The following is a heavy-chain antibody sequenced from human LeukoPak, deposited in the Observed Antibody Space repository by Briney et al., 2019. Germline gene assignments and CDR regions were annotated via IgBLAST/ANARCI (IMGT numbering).Heavy chain of an antibody. J-gene: IGHJ4*02. CDR1: GFTFSNAW. CDR3: TTDPHYYDSSGYFFPPLS. Sequence: PGGSLRLSCAASGFTFSNAWMSWVRQAPGKGLEWVGRIKSKTDAATTDYAAPVKGRFTISRDDSKNTLYLQMNSLKTEDTAVYYCTTDPHYYDSSGYFFPPLSWGRGTLVTVSS. D-gene: IGHD3-22*01. V-gene: IGHV3-15*01. CDR2: IKSKTDAATT.